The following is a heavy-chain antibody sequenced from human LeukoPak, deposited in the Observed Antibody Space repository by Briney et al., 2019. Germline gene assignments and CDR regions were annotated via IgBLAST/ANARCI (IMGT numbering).Heavy chain of an antibody. Sequence: SETLSLTCAVYGGSFSGYYWSWIRQPPGKGLEWIGEINHSGSTNYNPSLKSRVTISVDTSKNQFSLKLSSVTAADTAVYYCARVRPVANFDYWGQGTLVTVSS. CDR3: ARVRPVANFDY. D-gene: IGHD4-11*01. CDR1: GGSFSGYY. CDR2: INHSGST. J-gene: IGHJ4*02. V-gene: IGHV4-34*01.